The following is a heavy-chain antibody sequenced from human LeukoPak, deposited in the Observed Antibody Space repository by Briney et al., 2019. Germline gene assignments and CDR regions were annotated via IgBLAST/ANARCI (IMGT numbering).Heavy chain of an antibody. CDR3: ATSKLPHLT. V-gene: IGHV3-21*01. D-gene: IGHD5-24*01. Sequence: GGSLRLSCAASGFTFSSYNMNWVRQAPGKGLEWVSSISSSSSYIYYADSVKGRFTISRDNAKNSLYLQMNSLRAEDTAMYYCATSKLPHLTWGQGTMVTVSS. CDR2: ISSSSSYI. CDR1: GFTFSSYN. J-gene: IGHJ3*01.